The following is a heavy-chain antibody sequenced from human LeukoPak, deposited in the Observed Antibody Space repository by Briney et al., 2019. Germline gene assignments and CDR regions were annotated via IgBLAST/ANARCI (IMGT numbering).Heavy chain of an antibody. CDR3: ARDLDNGGSSIWYFDL. CDR1: GGSISFYY. Sequence: SETLSLTCAVFGGSISFYYWSWIRQPPGKGLEWLGYIYYRGNTQYNPSLKSRVTISVDTYKNQFSLRLTSVTAADTAVYYCARDLDNGGSSIWYFDLWGRGTLVTVFS. V-gene: IGHV4-59*01. CDR2: IYYRGNT. D-gene: IGHD4-23*01. J-gene: IGHJ2*01.